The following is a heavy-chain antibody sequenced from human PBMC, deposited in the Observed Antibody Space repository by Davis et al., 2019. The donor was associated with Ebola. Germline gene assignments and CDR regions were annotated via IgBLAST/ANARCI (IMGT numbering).Heavy chain of an antibody. V-gene: IGHV4-4*07. D-gene: IGHD2-2*01. J-gene: IGHJ5*02. CDR2: LYISGST. CDR3: ARSDSLFCSSTSCYMNWFDP. CDR1: GGSISSYY. Sequence: SETLSLTCTVSGGSISSYYWSWIRQPAGKGLEWIGRLYISGSTNYNPSLKSRVTMSVDTSKNQFSLKLSSVTAADTAVYYCARSDSLFCSSTSCYMNWFDPWGQGTLVTVSS.